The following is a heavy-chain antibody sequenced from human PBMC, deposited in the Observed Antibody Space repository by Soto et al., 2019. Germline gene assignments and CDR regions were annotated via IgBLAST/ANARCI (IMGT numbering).Heavy chain of an antibody. D-gene: IGHD2-21*02. V-gene: IGHV3-33*01. J-gene: IGHJ4*02. CDR3: ARDLGLYCGGDCSPDY. CDR2: IWYDGSNK. Sequence: GLEWVAVIWYDGSNKYYADSVKGRFTISRDNSKNTLYLQMNSLRAEDTAVYYCARDLGLYCGGDCSPDYWGQGTLVTVSS.